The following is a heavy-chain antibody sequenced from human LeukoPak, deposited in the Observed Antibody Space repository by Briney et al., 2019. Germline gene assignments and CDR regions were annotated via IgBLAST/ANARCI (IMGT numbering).Heavy chain of an antibody. D-gene: IGHD1-26*01. CDR2: ISSSSSTI. V-gene: IGHV3-48*04. CDR3: ARDIVGATIGFDY. CDR1: GFTFSSSS. J-gene: IGHJ4*02. Sequence: GGSLRLSCAASGFTFSSSSMNWVRQAPGKGLEWVSYISSSSSTIYYADSVKGRFTISRDNAKNSLYLQMNSLRAEDTAVYYCARDIVGATIGFDYWGQGTLVTVSS.